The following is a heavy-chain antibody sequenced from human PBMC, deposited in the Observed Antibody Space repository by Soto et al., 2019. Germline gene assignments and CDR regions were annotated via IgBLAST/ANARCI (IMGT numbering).Heavy chain of an antibody. CDR1: GGSISSGDYY. CDR3: ARGAVPAPNAWNWFDP. Sequence: SETLSLTCTVSGGSISSGDYYWSWIRQPPGKGLEWIGYIYYSGSTYYNPSLKSRVTISVDTSKNRFSLKLSSVTAADTAVYYCARGAVPAPNAWNWFDPWGQGTLVTVS. J-gene: IGHJ5*02. CDR2: IYYSGST. D-gene: IGHD2-2*01. V-gene: IGHV4-30-4*01.